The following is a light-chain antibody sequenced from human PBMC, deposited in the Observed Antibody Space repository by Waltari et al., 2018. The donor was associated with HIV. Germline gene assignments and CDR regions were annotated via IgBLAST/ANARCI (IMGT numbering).Light chain of an antibody. CDR2: EVN. V-gene: IGLV2-8*01. J-gene: IGLJ1*01. Sequence: QSALTQPPSASGSPGQSVTISCTGTSSDVAGYNYVPWYQQHPGKPPNLIIYEVNKRPSGVPDRFSGSKSGNPASLTVSGLQAEDEADYYCSSYAGTRYVFGTGTKVTVL. CDR1: SSDVAGYNY. CDR3: SSYAGTRYV.